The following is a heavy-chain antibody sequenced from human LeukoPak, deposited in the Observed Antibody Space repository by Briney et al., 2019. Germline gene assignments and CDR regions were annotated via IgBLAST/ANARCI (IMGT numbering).Heavy chain of an antibody. CDR3: ARDGIAAAGDY. V-gene: IGHV1-2*02. D-gene: IGHD6-13*01. CDR2: INPNSGGT. J-gene: IGHJ4*02. CDR1: VYAFTVYY. Sequence: ASVTVSFTSSVYAFTVYYMHWVRQAPGQGVEWMGWINPNSGGTNYAQKFQGRVTMTRDTSISTAYMELSRLRSDDTAVYYCARDGIAAAGDYWGQGTLVTVSS.